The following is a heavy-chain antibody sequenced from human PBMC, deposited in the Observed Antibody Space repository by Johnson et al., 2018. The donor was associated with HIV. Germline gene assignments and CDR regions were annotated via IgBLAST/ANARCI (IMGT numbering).Heavy chain of an antibody. D-gene: IGHD3-22*01. Sequence: EVQLVESGGGVVQPGRSLRLSCAASGFTFSNAWMSWVRQAPGKGLEWVSIIYSGGTTNYADSVKGRFTISRDNAKNSLYLQMNSLRAEDTAVYYCARDYDSSGGLAFDIWGQGTMVTVSS. J-gene: IGHJ3*02. CDR1: GFTFSNAW. V-gene: IGHV3-66*01. CDR2: IYSGGTT. CDR3: ARDYDSSGGLAFDI.